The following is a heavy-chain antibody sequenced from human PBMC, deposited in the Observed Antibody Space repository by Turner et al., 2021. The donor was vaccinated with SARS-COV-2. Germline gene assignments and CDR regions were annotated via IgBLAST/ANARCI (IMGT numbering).Heavy chain of an antibody. V-gene: IGHV3-30-3*01. CDR3: ARDLGDEPDY. CDR2: ISYDGSNK. J-gene: IGHJ4*02. CDR1: GLTFSSYA. Sequence: QVQLVESGGGVVQPGRSLRLSCAASGLTFSSYAMHWVRQAPGKGLEWVAVISYDGSNKYYADSVKGRFTISRDNSKNTLYLQMNSLRAEDTAVYYCARDLGDEPDYWGQGTLVTVSS. D-gene: IGHD2-21*01.